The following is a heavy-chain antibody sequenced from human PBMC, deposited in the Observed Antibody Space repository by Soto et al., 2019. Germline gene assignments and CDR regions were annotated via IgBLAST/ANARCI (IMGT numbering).Heavy chain of an antibody. CDR3: GKARRGSGWSVCNF. Sequence: GGSLRLSCAASGFTFRDYAMNWVRLSPGKGLEWVSDISGNGNSARYADSVKGRFTISRDNSKDTLYLQMDSLRVDDTAVYYCGKARRGSGWSVCNFWGQGSLVTVSS. D-gene: IGHD6-19*01. CDR1: GFTFRDYA. V-gene: IGHV3-23*01. J-gene: IGHJ4*02. CDR2: ISGNGNSA.